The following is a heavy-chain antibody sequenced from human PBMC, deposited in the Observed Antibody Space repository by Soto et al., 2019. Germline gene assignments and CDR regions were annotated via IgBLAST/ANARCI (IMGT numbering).Heavy chain of an antibody. V-gene: IGHV1-69*13. CDR1: GGAFSSYA. CDR2: IIPIFGTA. J-gene: IGHJ6*02. D-gene: IGHD2-21*02. CDR3: ARDMFYGGNSAYYGMDV. Sequence: ASVKVSCKASGGAFSSYAISWVRQAPGQGLEWMGGIIPIFGTANYAQKFQGRVTITADESTSTAYMELSSLRSEDTAVYYCARDMFYGGNSAYYGMDVWGQGTTVTVYS.